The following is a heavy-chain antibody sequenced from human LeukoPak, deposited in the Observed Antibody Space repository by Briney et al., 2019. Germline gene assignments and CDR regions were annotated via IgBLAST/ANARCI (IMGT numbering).Heavy chain of an antibody. CDR2: IYYSGST. J-gene: IGHJ3*02. CDR1: GGSISSYY. V-gene: IGHV4-59*01. D-gene: IGHD5-18*01. CDR3: ASLDFVDTAMVFLGAFDI. Sequence: SETLSLTCTVSGGSISSYYWSWIRQPPGKGLEWIGYIYYSGSTNYNPSLKSRVTISVDTSKNQFSLKLSPVTTADTAVYYCASLDFVDTAMVFLGAFDIWGQGTMVTVSS.